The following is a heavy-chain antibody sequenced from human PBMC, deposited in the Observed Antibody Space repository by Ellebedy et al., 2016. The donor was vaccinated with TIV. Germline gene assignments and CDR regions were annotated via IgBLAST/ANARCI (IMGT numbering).Heavy chain of an antibody. Sequence: AASVKVSCKASGYTFTSYAMHWVRQAPGQRLEWMGWINAGNGNTKYSQKFQGSVTITRDTSASTAYMELSSLRSEDTAVYYWAREGVVGANRGGYFDNWGQGTLVTVSS. V-gene: IGHV1-3*01. D-gene: IGHD1-26*01. CDR1: GYTFTSYA. CDR2: INAGNGNT. J-gene: IGHJ4*02. CDR3: AREGVVGANRGGYFDN.